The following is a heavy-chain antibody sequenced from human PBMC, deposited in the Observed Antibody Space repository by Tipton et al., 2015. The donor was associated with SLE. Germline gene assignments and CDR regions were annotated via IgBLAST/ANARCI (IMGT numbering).Heavy chain of an antibody. Sequence: SLRLSCAASGFTFSSYGMHWVRQAPGKGLEWVAFIRYDGSNKYYADSVKGRFTISRDNSKNTLYLQMNSLRAEDTAVYYCAKGDLWFGELVGYWGQGTLVTVSS. V-gene: IGHV3-30*02. CDR1: GFTFSSYG. D-gene: IGHD3-10*01. CDR2: IRYDGSNK. CDR3: AKGDLWFGELVGY. J-gene: IGHJ4*02.